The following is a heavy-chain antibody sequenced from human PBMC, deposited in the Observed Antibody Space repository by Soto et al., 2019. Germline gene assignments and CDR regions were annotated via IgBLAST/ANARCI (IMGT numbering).Heavy chain of an antibody. D-gene: IGHD5-18*01. CDR1: GGSISSGGYY. V-gene: IGHV4-31*03. J-gene: IGHJ6*02. Sequence: KPSETLSLTCTVSGGSISSGGYYWSWIRQHPGKGLEWIGYIYYSGSTYYNPSLKSRVTISVDTSKNQFSLKLSSVTAADTAVYYCARRDTAVYYYGMDVWGQGTTVTVSS. CDR2: IYYSGST. CDR3: ARRDTAVYYYGMDV.